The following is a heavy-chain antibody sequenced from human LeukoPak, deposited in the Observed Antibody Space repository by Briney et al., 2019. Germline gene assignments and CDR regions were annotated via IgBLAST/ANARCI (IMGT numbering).Heavy chain of an antibody. J-gene: IGHJ4*02. V-gene: IGHV3-30-3*01. Sequence: GGSLRLSCAASGFTFSSYAMHWVRQAPGKGLEWVAVISYDGSSKYYADSVKGRFTISRDNSKNTLYLQMNSLRAEDTAVYYCARDMPLPDYWGQGTLVTVSS. CDR2: ISYDGSSK. CDR1: GFTFSSYA. CDR3: ARDMPLPDY. D-gene: IGHD2-2*01.